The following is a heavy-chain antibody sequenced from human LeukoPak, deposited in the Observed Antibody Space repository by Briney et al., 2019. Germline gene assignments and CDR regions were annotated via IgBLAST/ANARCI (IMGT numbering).Heavy chain of an antibody. Sequence: GASVKVSCKASGYTFTGYYMHWVRQAPGQGLEWMGWINPNSGGTNYAQKFQGRVTMTRDTSISTAYMELSRLRSDDTAVYYCARDEYCGGDCYPKNYYYMDVWGKGTTVTVSS. CDR2: INPNSGGT. CDR3: ARDEYCGGDCYPKNYYYMDV. CDR1: GYTFTGYY. V-gene: IGHV1-2*02. J-gene: IGHJ6*03. D-gene: IGHD2-21*02.